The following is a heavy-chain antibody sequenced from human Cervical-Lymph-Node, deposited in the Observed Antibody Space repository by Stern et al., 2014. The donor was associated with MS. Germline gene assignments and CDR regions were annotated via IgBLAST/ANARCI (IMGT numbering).Heavy chain of an antibody. CDR1: GYTFTNYY. D-gene: IGHD3-9*01. CDR3: ARLRGYNVLTSYLDY. CDR2: INPSGDAT. V-gene: IGHV1-46*01. J-gene: IGHJ4*02. Sequence: VQLEESGAEVKKPGASVKISCKASGYTFTNYYMHWVRQAPGQGLEWMGIINPSGDATSYAQKFEGRVTMTRDTSTSTVNMELGSLTSGDTAVYYCARLRGYNVLTSYLDYWGQGTLVTVSS.